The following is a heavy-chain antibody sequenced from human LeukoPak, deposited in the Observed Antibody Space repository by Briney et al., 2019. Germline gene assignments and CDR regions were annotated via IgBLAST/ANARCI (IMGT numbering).Heavy chain of an antibody. CDR2: IIPIFDTA. Sequence: SVKVSCKASGYTFTSYGISWVRQAPGQGLEWMGGIIPIFDTAIYAQKFRGRVTITADDSTSTAYMELTSLRSEDTAVYYCARPNYDFWSGYYTGTPWGYYMDVWGKGTTVTVSS. V-gene: IGHV1-69*13. CDR1: GYTFTSYG. D-gene: IGHD3-3*01. CDR3: ARPNYDFWSGYYTGTPWGYYMDV. J-gene: IGHJ6*03.